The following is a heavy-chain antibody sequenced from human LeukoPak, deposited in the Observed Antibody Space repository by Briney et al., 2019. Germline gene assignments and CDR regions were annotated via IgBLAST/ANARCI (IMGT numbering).Heavy chain of an antibody. J-gene: IGHJ4*02. CDR1: GFTFTNYN. CDR2: ISSSSSYI. CDR3: ARGPWIQLSHFDY. V-gene: IGHV3-21*01. D-gene: IGHD5-18*01. Sequence: GGSLRLSCAASGFTFTNYNMNWVRQAPGKGLEWVSSISSSSSYIFYADSVKGRFTVSRDNSKNTLYLQMGSLRAEDMAVYYCARGPWIQLSHFDYWGQGTLVTVSS.